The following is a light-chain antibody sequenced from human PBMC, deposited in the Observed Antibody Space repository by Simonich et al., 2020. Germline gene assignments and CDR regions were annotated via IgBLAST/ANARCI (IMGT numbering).Light chain of an antibody. CDR2: EGS. CDR1: SMDVGSYNL. Sequence: QSALTQPASVSGSPGQPIPISCTGTSMDVGSYNLVSWYQQHPGKAPKLMIYEGSKRPSGVSNRFSGSKSGNTASLTISGLQAEDEADYYCCSYAGSSTVVFGGGTKLTVL. CDR3: CSYAGSSTVV. J-gene: IGLJ2*01. V-gene: IGLV2-23*01.